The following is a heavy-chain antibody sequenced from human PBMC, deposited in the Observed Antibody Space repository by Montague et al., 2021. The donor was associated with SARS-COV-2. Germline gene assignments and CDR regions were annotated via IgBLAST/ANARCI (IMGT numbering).Heavy chain of an antibody. D-gene: IGHD3-10*01. CDR3: ATGTRMYGMDL. J-gene: IGHJ6*02. CDR2: IYQSGSA. CDR1: GGSVSSGDYF. Sequence: TLSLTCAVSGGSVSSGDYFWSWIRQSPGKGLEWIGYIYQSGSAYYNPSLKSRVTISIDTSNNQFSLNLRSVTAADTGLYYCATGTRMYGMDLWGRGTTVTVSS. V-gene: IGHV4-30-2*06.